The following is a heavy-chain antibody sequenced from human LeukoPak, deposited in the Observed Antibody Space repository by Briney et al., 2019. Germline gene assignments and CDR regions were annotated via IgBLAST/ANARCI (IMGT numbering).Heavy chain of an antibody. D-gene: IGHD6-19*01. Sequence: PSQTLSLTCAVSGGSVSSGSYYWSWIRQPPGKGLEWIGYIYYSGSTNYNPSLKSRVTISVDTSKNQFSLKLSSVTAADTAVYYCATALRVAGTTKYVDYWGQGTLVTVPS. J-gene: IGHJ4*02. CDR1: GGSVSSGSYY. CDR2: IYYSGST. CDR3: ATALRVAGTTKYVDY. V-gene: IGHV4-61*01.